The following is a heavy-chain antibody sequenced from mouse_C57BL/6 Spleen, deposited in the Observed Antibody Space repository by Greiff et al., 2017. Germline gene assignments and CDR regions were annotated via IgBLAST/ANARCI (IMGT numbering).Heavy chain of an antibody. V-gene: IGHV5-4*03. D-gene: IGHD4-1*02. CDR2: ISDGGSYT. J-gene: IGHJ3*01. Sequence: DVMLVESGGGLVKPGGSLKLSCAASGFTFSSYAMSWVRQTPEKRLEWVATISDGGSYTYYPDNVKGRFTISRDNAKNNLYLQMSHLKAEDTAMYYCARGPTGRGFAYWGQGTLVTVSA. CDR3: ARGPTGRGFAY. CDR1: GFTFSSYA.